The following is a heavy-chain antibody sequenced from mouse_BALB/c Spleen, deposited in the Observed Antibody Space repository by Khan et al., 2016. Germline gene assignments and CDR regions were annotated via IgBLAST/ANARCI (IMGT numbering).Heavy chain of an antibody. CDR1: GYSITSDYA. CDR3: ARGGMDY. V-gene: IGHV3-2*02. Sequence: EVQLQESGPGLVKPSQSLSLTCTVTGYSITSDYAWNWIRPFPGNKLEWMGYISYSGSPSYHPSLKSRISITRDTSKNQFVLQLNSGTTEDTATYYCARGGMDYGGQGTSVTVSS. CDR2: ISYSGSP. J-gene: IGHJ4*01.